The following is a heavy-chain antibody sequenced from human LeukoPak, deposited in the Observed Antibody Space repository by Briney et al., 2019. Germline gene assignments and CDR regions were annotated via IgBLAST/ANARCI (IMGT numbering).Heavy chain of an antibody. CDR2: INHSGST. CDR3: ARVTPKISSGWSQYFQH. CDR1: GGSFSGYY. J-gene: IGHJ1*01. V-gene: IGHV4-34*01. D-gene: IGHD6-19*01. Sequence: SETLSLTCAVYGGSFSGYYWSWIRQPPGKGLEWIGEINHSGSTNYNPSLKSRVTISVDTSKNQFSLKLSSVTAADTAVYYCARVTPKISSGWSQYFQHWGQGTLVTVSS.